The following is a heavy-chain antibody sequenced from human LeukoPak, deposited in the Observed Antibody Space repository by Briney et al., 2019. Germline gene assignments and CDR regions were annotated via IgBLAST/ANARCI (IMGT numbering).Heavy chain of an antibody. Sequence: GGSLKLSCAASGFTFSGSAMRWVRQASGKGLEWVGRIRSKANSYATAYAASVKGRFTLSRDDSKNTAYLQMNSLKTEDTAVYYCTRRQGYGGHAGVRFYYGLDVWGQGTTVTVSS. D-gene: IGHD4-23*01. CDR2: IRSKANSYAT. V-gene: IGHV3-73*01. J-gene: IGHJ6*02. CDR1: GFTFSGSA. CDR3: TRRQGYGGHAGVRFYYGLDV.